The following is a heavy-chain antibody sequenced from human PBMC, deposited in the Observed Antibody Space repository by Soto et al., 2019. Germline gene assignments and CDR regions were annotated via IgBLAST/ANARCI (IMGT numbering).Heavy chain of an antibody. Sequence: ASVKVSCKASGGTFSSYAISWVRQAPGQGIEWMGGIIPIFGTANYAQKFQGRVTITADESTSTAYMELSSLRSEDTAVYYCARDLLPSGSSYFDYWGQGTLVTVSS. D-gene: IGHD1-26*01. J-gene: IGHJ4*02. CDR2: IIPIFGTA. V-gene: IGHV1-69*13. CDR3: ARDLLPSGSSYFDY. CDR1: GGTFSSYA.